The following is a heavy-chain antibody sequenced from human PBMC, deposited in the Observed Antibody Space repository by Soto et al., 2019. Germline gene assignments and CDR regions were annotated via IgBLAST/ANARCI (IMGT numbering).Heavy chain of an antibody. V-gene: IGHV1-8*01. Sequence: ASVKVSCKAAAYTFTSNDSKWVRQATGQDFEWMGWMNPNNGNTAYAQKFQGRVTMTRDTSKSTAFMELSSLTSEDTAVYYCARGPRNWGVDYWGQGTLVTVSS. CDR3: ARGPRNWGVDY. CDR2: MNPNNGNT. CDR1: AYTFTSND. D-gene: IGHD7-27*01. J-gene: IGHJ4*02.